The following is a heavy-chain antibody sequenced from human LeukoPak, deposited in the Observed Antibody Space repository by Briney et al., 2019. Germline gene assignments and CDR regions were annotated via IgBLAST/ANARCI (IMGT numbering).Heavy chain of an antibody. CDR1: GGSFSGYY. CDR2: IYYSGST. Sequence: PSETLSLTCAVYGGSFSGYYWSWIRQPPGKGLEWIGYIYYSGSTNYNPSLKSRVTISVDTSKNQFSLKLSSVTAADTAVYYCARTSIAVAGTFPYYYYYGMDVWGQGTTVTVSS. J-gene: IGHJ6*02. D-gene: IGHD6-19*01. V-gene: IGHV4-59*08. CDR3: ARTSIAVAGTFPYYYYYGMDV.